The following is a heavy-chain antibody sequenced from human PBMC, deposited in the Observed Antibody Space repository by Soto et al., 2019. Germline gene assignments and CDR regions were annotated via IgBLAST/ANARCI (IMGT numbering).Heavy chain of an antibody. CDR3: VRVVAIPGHPDY. CDR2: IVPIVDTA. V-gene: IGHV1-69*13. D-gene: IGHD2-15*01. CDR1: GGTFSSYA. J-gene: IGHJ4*02. Sequence: SVKVSCKTSGGTFSSYAISWVRQAPGQGLEWMGGIVPIVDTATYAQKFQGRVTITADESTSTAYMELSRLRSDDTAVYYCVRVVAIPGHPDYWGQGTLVTVSS.